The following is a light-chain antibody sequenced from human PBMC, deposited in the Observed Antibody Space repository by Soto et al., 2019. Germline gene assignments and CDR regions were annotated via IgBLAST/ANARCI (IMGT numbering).Light chain of an antibody. CDR2: DVS. CDR3: CSYAGSYTVLCV. V-gene: IGLV2-11*01. Sequence: QSALTQPPSVSGSPGQSVTISCTETRSDVGGYNYVSWYQQHPGKAPKLMISDVSKRPSGVPDRFSGSKSGNTASLTISGLQAEDEADYYRCSYAGSYTVLCVFGTGTKVT. J-gene: IGLJ1*01. CDR1: RSDVGGYNY.